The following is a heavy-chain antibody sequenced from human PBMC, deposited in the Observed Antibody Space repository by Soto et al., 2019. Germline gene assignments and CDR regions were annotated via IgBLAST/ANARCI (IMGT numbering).Heavy chain of an antibody. CDR2: INPNSGGT. J-gene: IGHJ6*02. V-gene: IGHV1-2*02. D-gene: IGHD3-10*01. Sequence: GASVKVSCKASGYTFTGYYMHWVRQAPGQGLEWMGWINPNSGGTNYAQKFQGRVTMTRDTSISTAYMELSRLRSDDTAVYYCAREDMVRGVISAYYGMDVWGQGTTVTVSS. CDR1: GYTFTGYY. CDR3: AREDMVRGVISAYYGMDV.